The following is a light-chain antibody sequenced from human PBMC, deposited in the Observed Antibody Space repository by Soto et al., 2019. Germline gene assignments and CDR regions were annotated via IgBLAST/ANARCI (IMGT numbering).Light chain of an antibody. CDR3: QRRTIWLT. V-gene: IGKV3-11*01. J-gene: IGKJ3*01. CDR2: DAS. CDR1: QNVSTY. Sequence: EIVLTQSPATLSLSPGERVTLSCRASQNVSTYLAWYQQKPGQAPRLLIYDASDRPTVIPARFSGSGSGTDFTLTISILGPEDFAVYYCQRRTIWLTVGPGPKVDIK.